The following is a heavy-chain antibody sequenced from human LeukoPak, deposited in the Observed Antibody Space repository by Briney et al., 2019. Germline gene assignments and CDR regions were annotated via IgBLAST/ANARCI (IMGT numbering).Heavy chain of an antibody. CDR1: GYTFTSYY. J-gene: IGHJ1*01. Sequence: ASVRVSCKASGYTFTSYYMHWVRQAPGQGLEWMGIINPSGGSTSYAQKFQGRVTMTRDMSTSTVYMELSSLRSEDTAVYYCARENSLGYFQHWGQGTLVTVSS. CDR2: INPSGGST. CDR3: ARENSLGYFQH. V-gene: IGHV1-46*01. D-gene: IGHD3-16*01.